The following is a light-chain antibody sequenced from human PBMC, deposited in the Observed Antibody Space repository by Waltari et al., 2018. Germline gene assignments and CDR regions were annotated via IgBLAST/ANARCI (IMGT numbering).Light chain of an antibody. CDR3: QQYNDWYS. CDR1: QSVSSN. J-gene: IGKJ2*03. V-gene: IGKV3-15*01. Sequence: EKVMTQSPATLSVSPGEVVTLSCRASQSVSSNVAWYQHRPGQAPRLLIYDASTRASGIPARFSGSWSGTDFALTISGLKSEDFALYYCQQYNDWYSFGQGTKLEIK. CDR2: DAS.